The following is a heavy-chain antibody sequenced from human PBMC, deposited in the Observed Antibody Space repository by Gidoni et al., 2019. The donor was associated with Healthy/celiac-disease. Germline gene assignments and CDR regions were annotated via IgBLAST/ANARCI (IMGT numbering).Heavy chain of an antibody. Sequence: QVQLVQSGAEVKKPGSSVKVSCKASGGTFSSYAISWVRQAPGQGLEWMGGIIPIFGTANYAQKFQGRVTITADESTSTAYMELSSLRSEDTAVYYCARDQDYYDSSAETAYYFDYWGQGTLVTVSS. V-gene: IGHV1-69*01. CDR1: GGTFSSYA. CDR3: ARDQDYYDSSAETAYYFDY. D-gene: IGHD3-22*01. J-gene: IGHJ4*02. CDR2: IIPIFGTA.